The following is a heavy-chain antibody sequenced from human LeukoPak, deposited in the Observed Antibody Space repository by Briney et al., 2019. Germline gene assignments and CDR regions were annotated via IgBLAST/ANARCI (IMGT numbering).Heavy chain of an antibody. V-gene: IGHV1-69*13. CDR1: GYTFTSYD. CDR3: ARTIAVAGAFDP. D-gene: IGHD6-19*01. J-gene: IGHJ5*02. CDR2: IIPIFGTA. Sequence: SVKASCKASGYTFTSYDINWVRQAPGQGLEWMGGIIPIFGTANYAQKFQGRVTITADESTSTAYMELSSLRSEDTAVYYCARTIAVAGAFDPWGQGTLVTVSS.